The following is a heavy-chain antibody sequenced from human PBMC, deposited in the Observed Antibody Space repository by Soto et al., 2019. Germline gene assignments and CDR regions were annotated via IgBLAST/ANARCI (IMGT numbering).Heavy chain of an antibody. J-gene: IGHJ4*02. D-gene: IGHD6-13*01. CDR2: IYNIGST. V-gene: IGHV4-61*01. Sequence: PSETLSLTCTVSGASVSSGNYFWSWIRQPPGKGLEWIGYIYNIGSTNYNPSLKSRVTISVDTSKKQFSVKLSSVTAADTAVYYCAREDIAAASFDYWGQGTLVTVSS. CDR3: AREDIAAASFDY. CDR1: GASVSSGNYF.